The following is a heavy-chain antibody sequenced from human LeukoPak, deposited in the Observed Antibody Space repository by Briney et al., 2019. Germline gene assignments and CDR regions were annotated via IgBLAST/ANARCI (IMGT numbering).Heavy chain of an antibody. V-gene: IGHV1-69*05. Sequence: SVKVSCKASGGTFISYAISWVRQAPGQGLEWMGRIIPIFGTANYAQKFQDRVTITTDESTSTAYMELSSLRSEDTAVYYCARDRGRDTARFMDVWGKGTTVTVSS. J-gene: IGHJ6*03. CDR3: ARDRGRDTARFMDV. CDR2: IIPIFGTA. CDR1: GGTFISYA. D-gene: IGHD5-18*01.